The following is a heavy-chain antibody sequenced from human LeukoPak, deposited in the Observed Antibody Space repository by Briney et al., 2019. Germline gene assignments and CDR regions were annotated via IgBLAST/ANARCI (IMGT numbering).Heavy chain of an antibody. J-gene: IGHJ5*02. CDR3: ARSYGDYDFWSGYYTRRWFDP. CDR2: INHSGST. CDR1: GGSFSGYY. Sequence: SETLSLTCAVYGGSFSGYYWSWIRQPPGKGLEWIGEINHSGSTNYNPSLKSRVTISVDTSKNQFSLKLSSVTAADTAVYYCARSYGDYDFWSGYYTRRWFDPWGQGTLVTVSS. V-gene: IGHV4-34*01. D-gene: IGHD3-3*01.